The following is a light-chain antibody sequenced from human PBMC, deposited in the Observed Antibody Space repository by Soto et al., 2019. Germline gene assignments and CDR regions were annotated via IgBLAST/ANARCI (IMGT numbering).Light chain of an antibody. CDR2: WSS. CDR1: QSVLYSTNNKNY. CDR3: QQYYNTPWT. J-gene: IGKJ1*01. V-gene: IGKV4-1*01. Sequence: DIVLTQSPESLAVSLGERATINCKSSQSVLYSTNNKNYLAWYQQRPGQPPKLLLYWSSTRQSGVPDRFSGSGSATDFTLTISSLQAEDVAVYYCQQYYNTPWTFGQGTKVEIK.